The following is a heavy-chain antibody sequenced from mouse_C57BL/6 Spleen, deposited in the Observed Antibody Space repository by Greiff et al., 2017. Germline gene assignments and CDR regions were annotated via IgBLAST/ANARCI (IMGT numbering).Heavy chain of an antibody. J-gene: IGHJ1*03. V-gene: IGHV14-2*01. D-gene: IGHD1-1*01. CDR1: GFNIKDYY. CDR2: IDPEDGET. CDR3: ARSDGSSYLYWYFDV. Sequence: EVQLQESGAELVKPGASVKLSCTASGFNIKDYYMHWVKQRTEQGLEWIGRIDPEDGETKYAPKFQGKATITADTSSNTAYLQLSSLTSEGTAVDYCARSDGSSYLYWYFDVWGTGTTVTVSA.